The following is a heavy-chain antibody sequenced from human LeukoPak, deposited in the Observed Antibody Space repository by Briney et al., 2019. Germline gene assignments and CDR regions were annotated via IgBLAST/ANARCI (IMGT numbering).Heavy chain of an antibody. CDR3: AKGLKTAVGPYMGYHYYMDV. CDR1: GFTFSSYW. Sequence: GGSLRLSCAASGFTFSSYWMSWVRQAPGKGLEWVANIKEDGTDKYYVDSVKGRFTISRDNAKNSLYLQMNSLRAEDTAVYYCAKGLKTAVGPYMGYHYYMDVWGKGTTVTVSS. V-gene: IGHV3-7*03. J-gene: IGHJ6*03. CDR2: IKEDGTDK. D-gene: IGHD5-18*01.